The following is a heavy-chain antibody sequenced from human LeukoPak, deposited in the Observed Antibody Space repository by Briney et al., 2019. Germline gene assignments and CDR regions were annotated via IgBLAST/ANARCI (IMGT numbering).Heavy chain of an antibody. CDR3: AREKGYMVRGVKGPRVNWFDP. CDR2: IYYSGST. Sequence: PSETLSLTCTVSGSSISSSSYDWSWIRQPPGKGLEWIGYIYYSGSTNYNPSLKSRVTISVDTSKNQFSLKLSSVTAADTAVYYCAREKGYMVRGVKGPRVNWFDPWGQGTLVTVSS. J-gene: IGHJ5*02. CDR1: GSSISSSSYD. V-gene: IGHV4-61*01. D-gene: IGHD3-10*01.